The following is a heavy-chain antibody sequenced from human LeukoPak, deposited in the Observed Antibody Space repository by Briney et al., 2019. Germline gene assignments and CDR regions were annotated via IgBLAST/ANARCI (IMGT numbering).Heavy chain of an antibody. D-gene: IGHD3-3*01. CDR3: ARHVPEPLPYDFWSGYYTSYXXXDY. CDR2: IYYSGST. CDR1: GGSISSSSYY. Sequence: PSETLSLTCTVSGGSISSSSYYWGWIRQPPGKGLEWIGSIYYSGSTYYNPSLKSRVTISVDTSKNQFSLKLSSVTAADTAVYYCARHVPEPLPYDFWSGYYTSYXXXDYWGQGTLVTVSS. J-gene: IGHJ4*02. V-gene: IGHV4-39*01.